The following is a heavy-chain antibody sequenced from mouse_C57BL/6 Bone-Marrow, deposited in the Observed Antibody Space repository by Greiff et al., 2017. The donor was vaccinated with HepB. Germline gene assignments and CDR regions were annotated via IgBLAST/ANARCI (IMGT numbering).Heavy chain of an antibody. Sequence: QVQLQQPGAELVMPGASVKLSCKASGYTFTSYWMHWVNQRPGQGLEWIGEIDPSDSYTNYNQKFKGKSTLTVDKTSSTPYMQLSSLTSEDSAVYYCADGPDWENFDYWGQGTTLTVSS. CDR1: GYTFTSYW. D-gene: IGHD4-1*01. J-gene: IGHJ2*01. CDR2: IDPSDSYT. CDR3: ADGPDWENFDY. V-gene: IGHV1-69*01.